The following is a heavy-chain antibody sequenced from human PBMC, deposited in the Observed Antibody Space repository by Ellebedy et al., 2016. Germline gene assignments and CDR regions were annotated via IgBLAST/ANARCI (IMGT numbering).Heavy chain of an antibody. J-gene: IGHJ6*02. CDR2: ISPSSGSTI. Sequence: GGSLRLSXAVSGFTFTSYSMKWVRQTPGKGLEWVSYISPSSGSTIYYADSVRGRFTISRDNAKNSLYLQMNSLRAEDTAVYYCARDGGSGLAYYFPLDVWGQGTTVTVSS. CDR3: ARDGGSGLAYYFPLDV. D-gene: IGHD3-16*01. CDR1: GFTFTSYS. V-gene: IGHV3-48*04.